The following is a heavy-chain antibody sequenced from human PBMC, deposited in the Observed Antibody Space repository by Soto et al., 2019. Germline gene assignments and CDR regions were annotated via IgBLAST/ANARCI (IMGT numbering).Heavy chain of an antibody. J-gene: IGHJ4*02. V-gene: IGHV1-58*01. CDR2: IVVGSGNT. Sequence: GASVKVSCKASGFTFTSSAVQWVRQARGQRLEWIGWIVVGSGNTNYAQKFQERVTITRDMSTSTAYMELSSLRSEDTAVYYCAAANLYYDSSGYYWPIDYWSQGTLVTVSS. CDR3: AAANLYYDSSGYYWPIDY. D-gene: IGHD3-22*01. CDR1: GFTFTSSA.